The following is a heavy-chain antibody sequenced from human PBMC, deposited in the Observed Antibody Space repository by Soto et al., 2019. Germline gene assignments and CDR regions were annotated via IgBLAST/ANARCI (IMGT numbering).Heavy chain of an antibody. CDR3: ASYLPGPFQH. J-gene: IGHJ1*01. CDR2: IYYSGST. CDR1: GVSISSYY. Sequence: SETLSLTCTVSGVSISSYYWSWIRQPPGKGLEWIGYIYYSGSTNYNPSLKSRVTISVDTSKNQFSLKLSSVTAADTAVYYCASYLPGPFQHWGQGTLVTVSS. V-gene: IGHV4-59*08.